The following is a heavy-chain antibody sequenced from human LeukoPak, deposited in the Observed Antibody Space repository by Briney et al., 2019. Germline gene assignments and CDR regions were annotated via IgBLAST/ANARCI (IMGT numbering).Heavy chain of an antibody. CDR1: GFTVSSNY. CDR2: IYSGGST. D-gene: IGHD4-23*01. CDR3: ARDLRSDDYGGTH. V-gene: IGHV3-53*01. Sequence: GESLKISCAASGFTVSSNYMSWVRQAPGKGLEWVSVIYSGGSTYYADSVKGRFTISRDNSKNTLYLQMNSLRAEDTAVYYCARDLRSDDYGGTHWGQGTLVTVSS. J-gene: IGHJ4*02.